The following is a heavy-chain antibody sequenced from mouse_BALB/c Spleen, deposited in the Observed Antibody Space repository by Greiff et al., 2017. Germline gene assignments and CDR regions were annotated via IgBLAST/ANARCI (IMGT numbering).Heavy chain of an antibody. CDR1: GFTFSDYG. V-gene: IGHV5-15*02. Sequence: EVKLVESGGGLVQPGGSRKLSCAASGFTFSDYGMAWVRQAPGKGPEWVAFISNLAYSIYYADTVTGRFTISRENAKNTLYLEMSSLRSEDTAMYYCARDRRGNYVDAMDYWGQGTSVTVSS. D-gene: IGHD2-1*01. CDR3: ARDRRGNYVDAMDY. J-gene: IGHJ4*01. CDR2: ISNLAYSI.